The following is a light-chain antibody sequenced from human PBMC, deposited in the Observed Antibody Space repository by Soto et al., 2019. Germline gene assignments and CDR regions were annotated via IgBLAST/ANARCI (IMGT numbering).Light chain of an antibody. CDR2: AAS. J-gene: IGKJ1*01. Sequence: DIQMTQSPSSLSASVGDRVTITCRASQHISNYLNWYQQKPGKAPKLLIYAASSLQSGVPSRLSGGGSGTEFTLAISSLQPEDFATYYCQQSYSTPWTFGQGTNVDIK. CDR1: QHISNY. V-gene: IGKV1-39*01. CDR3: QQSYSTPWT.